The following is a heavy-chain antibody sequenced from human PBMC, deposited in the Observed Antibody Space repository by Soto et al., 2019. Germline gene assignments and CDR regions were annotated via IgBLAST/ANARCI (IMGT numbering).Heavy chain of an antibody. V-gene: IGHV4-34*01. D-gene: IGHD6-19*01. CDR2: FNHSGST. CDR3: ARRAGYSSGWVYFDY. CDR1: GGSFSGYH. Sequence: TSETLSLTCAVYGGSFSGYHWSWIRQPPGKGLEWIGEFNHSGSTKYNPSLKSRVMISADSSKNQFSLKLSSVTAADTAVYYCARRAGYSSGWVYFDYWGQGTLVTVSS. J-gene: IGHJ4*02.